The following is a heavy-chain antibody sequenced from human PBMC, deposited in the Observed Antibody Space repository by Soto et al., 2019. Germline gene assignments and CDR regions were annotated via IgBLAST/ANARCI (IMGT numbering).Heavy chain of an antibody. CDR1: DGYSSSYD. CDR2: IYYGGST. CDR3: ARFWSSGGSCYSGILFDF. Sequence: SETLSLTCTVADGYSSSYDWSWIRQHQEKGLEWIGYIYYGGSTNYNPSLKSRVTISVDTSKTQVSLKLSSVTAADTAVYYCARFWSSGGSCYSGILFDFWGQRTLVTVSS. J-gene: IGHJ4*02. V-gene: IGHV4-59*01. D-gene: IGHD2-15*01.